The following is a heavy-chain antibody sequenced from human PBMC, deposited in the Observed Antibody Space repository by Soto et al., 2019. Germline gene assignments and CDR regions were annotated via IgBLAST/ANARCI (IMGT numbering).Heavy chain of an antibody. CDR1: GASFSGYY. Sequence: QVQLQQWGAGLLKPSETLSLTCAVYGASFSGYYWSWIRQPPGKGLEWIGEINHSGSTNYNPSLKSRVTISVDTSKNQFYLKLSSVTAADTAVYYCARGPSRRRYCSGGSCYSPDYWGQGTLVTVSS. J-gene: IGHJ4*02. V-gene: IGHV4-34*01. CDR2: INHSGST. D-gene: IGHD2-15*01. CDR3: ARGPSRRRYCSGGSCYSPDY.